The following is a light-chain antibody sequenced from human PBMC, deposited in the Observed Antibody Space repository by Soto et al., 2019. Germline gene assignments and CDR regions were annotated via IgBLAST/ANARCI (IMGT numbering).Light chain of an antibody. CDR3: QSYDSSLSGSYV. V-gene: IGLV1-40*01. CDR1: SSNIGAGYD. Sequence: QSALTQPPSVYGAPGQRVTISCTGSSSNIGAGYDVHWYQQLPGTAPKLLIYGNNNRPSGVPDRFSGSKSGTSASLAITGLQAEDEADYYCQSYDSSLSGSYVFGTGTKVTVL. J-gene: IGLJ1*01. CDR2: GNN.